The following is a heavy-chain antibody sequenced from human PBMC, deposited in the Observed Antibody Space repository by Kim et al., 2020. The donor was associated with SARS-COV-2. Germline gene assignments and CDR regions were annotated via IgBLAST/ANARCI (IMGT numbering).Heavy chain of an antibody. D-gene: IGHD4-17*01. CDR3: AKSLSADYGGNWGFDY. V-gene: IGHV3-9*01. Sequence: SVTGRFTITRDNAKNSLYLQMNSRRADDTALYYCAKSLSADYGGNWGFDYWGQGTLVTVSS. J-gene: IGHJ4*02.